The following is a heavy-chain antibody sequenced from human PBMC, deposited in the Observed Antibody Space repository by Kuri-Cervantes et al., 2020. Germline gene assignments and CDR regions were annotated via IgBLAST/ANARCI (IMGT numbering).Heavy chain of an antibody. CDR2: IYYSGST. D-gene: IGHD2-15*01. CDR3: ARAHPVDWYFDL. V-gene: IGHV4-34*01. Sequence: SQTLSLTCAVYGESFSGYYWGWIRQPPGKGLEWIGSIYYSGSTYYNPSLKSRVTISVDTSKNQFSLKLSSVTAADTAVYYCARAHPVDWYFDLWGRGTLVTVSS. CDR1: GESFSGYY. J-gene: IGHJ2*01.